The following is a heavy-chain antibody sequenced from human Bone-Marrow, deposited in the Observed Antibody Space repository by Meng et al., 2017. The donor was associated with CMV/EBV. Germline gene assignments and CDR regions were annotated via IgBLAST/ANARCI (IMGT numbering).Heavy chain of an antibody. CDR3: AKDKRELRN. Sequence: GESLKISCAASGFTFSDYYMSWIRQAPGKGLEWVSYISSSGSTIYYADSVKGRFTISRDNSKNTLYLQMNSLRAEDTAVYYCAKDKRELRNWGQGTLVTVSS. J-gene: IGHJ4*02. V-gene: IGHV3-11*01. CDR1: GFTFSDYY. D-gene: IGHD1-26*01. CDR2: ISSSGSTI.